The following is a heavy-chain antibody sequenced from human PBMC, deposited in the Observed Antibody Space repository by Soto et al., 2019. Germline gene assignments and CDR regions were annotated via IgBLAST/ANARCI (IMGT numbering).Heavy chain of an antibody. CDR3: AKERGRNRNFAMDV. V-gene: IGHV3-30*18. Sequence: GGSLRLSCVVSGLTFSDYGFHWVRQAPGKGLDWVAAISYDGSFVYYADSVRGRFTITRDNSRNTLDLQMNTLRHEDTAVYYCAKERGRNRNFAMDVWGQGTSVTVSS. CDR2: ISYDGSFV. D-gene: IGHD1-1*01. J-gene: IGHJ6*02. CDR1: GLTFSDYG.